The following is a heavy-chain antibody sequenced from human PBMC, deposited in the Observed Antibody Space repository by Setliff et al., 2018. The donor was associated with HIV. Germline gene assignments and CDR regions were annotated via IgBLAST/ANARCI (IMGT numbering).Heavy chain of an antibody. Sequence: ASVKVSCKASGYTFTSCFMHWVRQAPGQGLEYMGIINPSDGTTDYAQKFQGRVTMTEDTSTDTAYMELSSLRSEDTAVYYCATVGPTIWGAFDIWGQGTMVTVSS. CDR3: ATVGPTIWGAFDI. J-gene: IGHJ3*02. V-gene: IGHV1-46*01. CDR1: GYTFTSCF. D-gene: IGHD3-16*01. CDR2: INPSDGTT.